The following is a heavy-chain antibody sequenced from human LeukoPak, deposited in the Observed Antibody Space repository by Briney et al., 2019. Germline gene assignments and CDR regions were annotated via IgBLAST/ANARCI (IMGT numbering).Heavy chain of an antibody. Sequence: GGSLRLSCAASGFTFSSYGMHWVRQAPGKGLEWVAVIWYDGSNKYYADSVKGRFTISRDNSKNTLYLQMNSLRAEDTAEYYCAKEGGDYDYDSSGYSAFDIWGQGTMVTVSS. CDR2: IWYDGSNK. CDR1: GFTFSSYG. D-gene: IGHD3-22*01. V-gene: IGHV3-33*06. CDR3: AKEGGDYDYDSSGYSAFDI. J-gene: IGHJ3*02.